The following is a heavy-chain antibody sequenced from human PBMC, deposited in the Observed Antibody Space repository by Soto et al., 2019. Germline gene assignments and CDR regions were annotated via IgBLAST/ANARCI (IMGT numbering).Heavy chain of an antibody. V-gene: IGHV1-8*01. J-gene: IGHJ4*02. Sequence: QVQLVQSGAEVKKPGASVKVSCKASGYTFTSYDINWVRQATGQGLEWMGWMNPNSGNTGYAQKFQGRVTMTRNTSISTAYMELSSLRSEDTAVYYCARRLPCRDGYNYGYWGQGTLVTVSS. CDR2: MNPNSGNT. CDR3: ARRLPCRDGYNYGY. D-gene: IGHD5-12*01. CDR1: GYTFTSYD.